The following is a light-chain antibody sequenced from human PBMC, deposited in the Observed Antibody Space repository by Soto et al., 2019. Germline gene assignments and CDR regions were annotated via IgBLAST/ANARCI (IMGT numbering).Light chain of an antibody. J-gene: IGKJ1*01. CDR3: QQSDSTPPT. CDR2: AAS. V-gene: IGKV1-39*01. Sequence: DIQMTQSPSSLSASVGDRVTITCRASQSISSYLNWYQQKPGKAPKLMIYAASSLQSGVPSRFSGSGSRTDFTLTISSLQPEDFATDYCQQSDSTPPTCGQGTKVEIK. CDR1: QSISSY.